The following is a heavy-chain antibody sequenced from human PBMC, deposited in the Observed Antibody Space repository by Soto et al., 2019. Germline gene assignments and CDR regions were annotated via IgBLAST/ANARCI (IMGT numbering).Heavy chain of an antibody. CDR1: GYTLTSNA. V-gene: IGHV1-69*13. CDR2: IIPIFGTA. CDR3: ASTKGATTSFDY. D-gene: IGHD1-26*01. Sequence: SAEVTCKASGYTLTSNAMRWVRQATGQGLEWMGGIIPIFGTANYAQKFQGRVTITADESTSTAYMELSSLRSEDTAVYYCASTKGATTSFDYWGQGTLVPVSS. J-gene: IGHJ4*02.